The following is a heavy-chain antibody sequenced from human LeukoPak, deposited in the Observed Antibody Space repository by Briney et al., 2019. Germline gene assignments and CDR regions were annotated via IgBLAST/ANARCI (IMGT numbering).Heavy chain of an antibody. CDR1: GGSISDSY. D-gene: IGHD3-10*01. V-gene: IGHV4-59*01. CDR2: ISYTGST. CDR3: ARVHYSGSGLSSYFDY. J-gene: IGHJ4*02. Sequence: PSETLSLTCNVPGGSISDSYWIWIRQSPGKGLEWIGYISYTGSTNYNPSLKSRVTISVDASKNQFSLKLSSVTAADTAVYYCARVHYSGSGLSSYFDYWGQGTLVTVSS.